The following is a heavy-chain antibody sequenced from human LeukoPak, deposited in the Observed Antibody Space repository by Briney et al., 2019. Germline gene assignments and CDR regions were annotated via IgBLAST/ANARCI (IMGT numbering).Heavy chain of an antibody. V-gene: IGHV4-59*13. Sequence: SETLSLTCTVSGGSISSYYWSWLRQPPGKGLEWIGYIYYSGSTKYNPALKGRVTISIDSSKNQFSLNLSSVTAADTAVYYCARGTVTMDYWGRGTLVTVSS. J-gene: IGHJ4*02. CDR2: IYYSGST. D-gene: IGHD4-17*01. CDR1: GGSISSYY. CDR3: ARGTVTMDY.